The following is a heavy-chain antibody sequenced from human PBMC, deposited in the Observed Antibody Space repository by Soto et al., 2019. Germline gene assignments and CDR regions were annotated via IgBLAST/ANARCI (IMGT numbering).Heavy chain of an antibody. CDR3: ARDVDTATHYYYGMDD. CDR1: GGTFSSYA. V-gene: IGHV1-69*12. Sequence: QVQLVQSGAEVKKPGSSVKVSCKASGGTFSSYAISWVRQAPGLGLEWMGGIIPIFGTANYAQKFQGRVTITADESTSTAYMELSSLRSEATAVYYCARDVDTATHYYYGMDDWGQGTTVTVSS. J-gene: IGHJ6*02. CDR2: IIPIFGTA. D-gene: IGHD5-18*01.